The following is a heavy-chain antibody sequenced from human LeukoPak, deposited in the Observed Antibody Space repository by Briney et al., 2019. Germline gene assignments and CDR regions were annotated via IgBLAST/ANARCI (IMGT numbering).Heavy chain of an antibody. D-gene: IGHD3-10*01. V-gene: IGHV3-30*04. J-gene: IGHJ6*03. Sequence: QTGGSLRLSCAASGFTLSKHSMHWVRQAPGKGLEWLAVITKDGRNRYYGDSVKGRLTISRDNAKNSLYLQMNSLRAEDTAVYYCARDAEARIWFGELLGYCYYYMDVWGKGTTVTVSS. CDR1: GFTLSKHS. CDR2: ITKDGRNR. CDR3: ARDAEARIWFGELLGYCYYYMDV.